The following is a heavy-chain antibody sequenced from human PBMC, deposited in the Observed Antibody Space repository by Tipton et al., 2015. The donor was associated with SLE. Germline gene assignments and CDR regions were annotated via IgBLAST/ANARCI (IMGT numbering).Heavy chain of an antibody. CDR2: IYTSGST. Sequence: TLSLTCTVSGGSISSSSYYWSWIRQPAGKGLEWIGHIYTSGSTNYNPSLKSRVTISVDTSKNQFSLKLSSVTAADTAVYYCARGYHSSSWGEGDYWGQGTLVTVSS. CDR1: GGSISSSSYY. J-gene: IGHJ4*02. CDR3: ARGYHSSSWGEGDY. V-gene: IGHV4-61*09. D-gene: IGHD6-13*01.